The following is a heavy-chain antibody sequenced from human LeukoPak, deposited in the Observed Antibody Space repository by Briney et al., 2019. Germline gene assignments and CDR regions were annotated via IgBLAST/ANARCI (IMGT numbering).Heavy chain of an antibody. V-gene: IGHV4-39*01. CDR1: GGSISSSSYY. CDR2: IYYSGST. Sequence: SETLSLTCTVSGGSISSSSYYWGWIRQPPGKGLEWIGSIYYSGSTYYNPSLKSRVTISVDTSKNQFSLKLSSVTAADTAVYYCARPRLLRFLEWLPRDAVDIWGQGTMVTVSS. CDR3: ARPRLLRFLEWLPRDAVDI. D-gene: IGHD3-3*01. J-gene: IGHJ3*02.